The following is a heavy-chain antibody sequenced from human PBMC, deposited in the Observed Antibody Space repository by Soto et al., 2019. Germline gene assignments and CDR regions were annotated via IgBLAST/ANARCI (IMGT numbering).Heavy chain of an antibody. V-gene: IGHV3-30-3*01. CDR1: GFTFSSYA. D-gene: IGHD3-3*01. J-gene: IGHJ6*02. CDR3: ARDQADTYYDFWSGYDYYGMDV. CDR2: ILYDGSNK. Sequence: GGSLRLSCAASGFTFSSYAMHWVRQAPGKGLEWVAVILYDGSNKYYADSVKGRFTISRDNSKNTLYLQMNSLRAEDTAVYYCARDQADTYYDFWSGYDYYGMDVWGQGTTVTVSS.